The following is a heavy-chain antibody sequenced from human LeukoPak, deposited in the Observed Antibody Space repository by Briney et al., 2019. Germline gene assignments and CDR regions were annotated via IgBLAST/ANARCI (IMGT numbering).Heavy chain of an antibody. D-gene: IGHD3-22*01. Sequence: SETLSLTCTVSGGSISSGSYDWYWIRQPAGKGLEWIGHIYTSGTSNYNPSLKSRVTISVDTSKNQFSLKLSSVTAADTAVYYCARLVYYFDYYDSSGYYDYWGQGTLVTVSS. J-gene: IGHJ4*02. CDR1: GGSISSGSYD. CDR3: ARLVYYFDYYDSSGYYDY. CDR2: IYTSGTS. V-gene: IGHV4-61*09.